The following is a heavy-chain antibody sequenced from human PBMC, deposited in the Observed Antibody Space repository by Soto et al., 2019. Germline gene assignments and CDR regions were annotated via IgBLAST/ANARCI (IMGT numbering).Heavy chain of an antibody. CDR3: ARAGEDYYYYYMDV. D-gene: IGHD2-21*01. CDR2: IYYSGST. J-gene: IGHJ6*03. CDR1: GGSISSGGYY. Sequence: SETLSLTCTVSGGSISSGGYYWSWIRQHPGKGLEWIGYIYYSGSTYYNPSLKSRVTISVDTSKNQFSLKLSSVTAADTAVYYCARAGEDYYYYYMDVWGKGTTVTVSS. V-gene: IGHV4-31*03.